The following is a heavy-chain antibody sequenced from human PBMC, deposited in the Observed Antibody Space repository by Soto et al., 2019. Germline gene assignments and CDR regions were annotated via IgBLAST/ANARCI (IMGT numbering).Heavy chain of an antibody. V-gene: IGHV3-30*18. CDR2: ISYDGSNQ. J-gene: IGHJ6*02. CDR3: AKDQLRRVRRVITYYSGMDV. CDR1: GFTFSRYG. Sequence: QVQLVESGGGVVQPGRSLRLSCAASGFTFSRYGMHWVRQAPVKGLELVAVISYDGSNQYYADSVKGRFTISRDDSKNTVYLQMNSLRAEDTSVYYCAKDQLRRVRRVITYYSGMDVWGQGTTVTVYS. D-gene: IGHD3-10*01.